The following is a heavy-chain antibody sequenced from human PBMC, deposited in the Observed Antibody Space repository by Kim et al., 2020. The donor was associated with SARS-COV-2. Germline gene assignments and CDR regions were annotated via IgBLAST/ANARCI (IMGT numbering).Heavy chain of an antibody. J-gene: IGHJ4*02. V-gene: IGHV4-34*01. D-gene: IGHD2-2*01. CDR3: ARGRLIMGGTSWRFDY. Sequence: SLKSRVTISVDTSKNQFSLKLSSVTAADTAVYYCARGRLIMGGTSWRFDYWGQGTLVTVSS.